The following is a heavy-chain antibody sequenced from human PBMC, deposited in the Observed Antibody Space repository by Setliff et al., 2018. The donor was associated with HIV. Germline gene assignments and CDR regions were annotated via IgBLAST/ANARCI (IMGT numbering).Heavy chain of an antibody. CDR3: ARRTFGSGRFDP. J-gene: IGHJ5*02. CDR2: VHSTLST. V-gene: IGHV4-61*09. D-gene: IGHD6-19*01. CDR1: GDSMTSGSFY. Sequence: SETLSLTCTVSGDSMTSGSFYWSWVRQPVGKGLEWIGQVHSTLSTNYNPSLKSRLSISADTSKNQFSLNLRFVTAADTALYYCARRTFGSGRFDPWGQGTPVTVSS.